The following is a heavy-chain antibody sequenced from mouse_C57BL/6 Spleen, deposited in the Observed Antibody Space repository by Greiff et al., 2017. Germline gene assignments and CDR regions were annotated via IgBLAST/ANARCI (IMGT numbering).Heavy chain of an antibody. CDR1: GYAFSSSW. V-gene: IGHV1-82*01. Sequence: QVQLQQSGPELVKPGASVKISCKASGYAFSSSWMNWVKQRPGKGLEWIGRIYPGDGDTNYNGKFKGKATLTADKSSSTAYMQLSSLTSEDSAVYFCARSSNWDVAWFAYWGQGTLVTVSA. J-gene: IGHJ3*01. CDR3: ARSSNWDVAWFAY. CDR2: IYPGDGDT. D-gene: IGHD4-1*01.